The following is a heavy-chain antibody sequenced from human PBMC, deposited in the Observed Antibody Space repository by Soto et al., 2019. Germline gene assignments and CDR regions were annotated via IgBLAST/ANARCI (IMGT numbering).Heavy chain of an antibody. CDR1: GFTFSSYA. J-gene: IGHJ6*02. CDR2: ISGSGGST. V-gene: IGHV3-23*01. Sequence: EVQLLESGGGLVQPGGSLRLSCAASGFTFSSYAMSWVRQAPGKGLEWVSAISGSGGSTYYADSVKGRFTISRDNSKNTLYRKMNGRRAEDTAVYYCAKDRVLYGMDVWGQGTTVTVSS. CDR3: AKDRVLYGMDV. D-gene: IGHD2-15*01.